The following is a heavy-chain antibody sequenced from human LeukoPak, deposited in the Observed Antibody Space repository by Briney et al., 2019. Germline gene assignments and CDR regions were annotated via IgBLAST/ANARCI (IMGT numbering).Heavy chain of an antibody. D-gene: IGHD6-19*01. Sequence: GGSLRLSCAAAGFTLNINAMSWVRQAPGKGLTWVATISGSGATTSYADSAKGRFTISRDNSKNTLYLQMNSLRAEDTAVYYCAKVPPISSGWYYFDYWGQGTLVTVSS. CDR3: AKVPPISSGWYYFDY. CDR1: GFTLNINA. CDR2: ISGSGATT. J-gene: IGHJ4*02. V-gene: IGHV3-23*01.